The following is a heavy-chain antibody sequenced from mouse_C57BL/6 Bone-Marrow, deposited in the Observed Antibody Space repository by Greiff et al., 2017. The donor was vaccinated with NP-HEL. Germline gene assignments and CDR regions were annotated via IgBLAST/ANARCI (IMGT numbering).Heavy chain of an antibody. J-gene: IGHJ2*01. CDR3: ASGRGPFDY. D-gene: IGHD3-2*02. Sequence: VKLMESGAELVRPGPSVKVSCKASGYAFTNYLIEWVKQRPGQGLEWIGVINPGSGGTNYNEKFKGKATLTADKSSSTAYMQLSSLTSEDSAVYFCASGRGPFDYWGQGTTLTVSS. V-gene: IGHV1-54*01. CDR2: INPGSGGT. CDR1: GYAFTNYL.